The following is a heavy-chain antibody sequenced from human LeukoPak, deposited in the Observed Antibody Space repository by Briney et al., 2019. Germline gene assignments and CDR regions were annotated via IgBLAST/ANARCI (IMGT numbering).Heavy chain of an antibody. J-gene: IGHJ4*02. CDR2: ISAYNGNT. Sequence: EASVKVSCKASGYTFTSYGISWVRQAPGQGLEWMGWISAYNGNTNYAQKLQGRATMTTDTSTSTAYMELRSLRSDDTAVYYCARAGYSSGWYPTKAFDYWGQGTLVTVSS. V-gene: IGHV1-18*04. CDR3: ARAGYSSGWYPTKAFDY. CDR1: GYTFTSYG. D-gene: IGHD6-19*01.